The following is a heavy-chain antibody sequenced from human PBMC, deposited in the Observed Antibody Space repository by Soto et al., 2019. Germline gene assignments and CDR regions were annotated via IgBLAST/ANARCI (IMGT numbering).Heavy chain of an antibody. CDR1: ADTFTSHY. CDR3: AKDHGRVGYCGGGSCSLAFDI. CDR2: INPNGGST. Sequence: ASVKVSCKATADTFTSHYIHWVRQAPGHELAWMGIINPNGGSTRLAQTFQGRITMTTDTSTSTFYIELRSLRSEDTAVYYCAKDHGRVGYCGGGSCSLAFDIWGQGTMFTVS. D-gene: IGHD2-15*01. J-gene: IGHJ3*02. V-gene: IGHV1-46*01.